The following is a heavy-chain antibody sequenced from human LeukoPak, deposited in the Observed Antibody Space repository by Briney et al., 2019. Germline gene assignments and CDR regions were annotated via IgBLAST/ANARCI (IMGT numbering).Heavy chain of an antibody. CDR2: VYYGGST. J-gene: IGHJ4*02. CDR3: ARHRVLGIAAAPYYFDS. Sequence: SETLSLTCAVYGGSFSGYYWSWIRQPPGKGLEWIGSVYYGGSTYYNPSLKSRVTISVDTSKNQFSLKLRSVTAADTALYYCARHRVLGIAAAPYYFDSWGQGTLVTVSS. CDR1: GGSFSGYY. D-gene: IGHD6-13*01. V-gene: IGHV4-34*01.